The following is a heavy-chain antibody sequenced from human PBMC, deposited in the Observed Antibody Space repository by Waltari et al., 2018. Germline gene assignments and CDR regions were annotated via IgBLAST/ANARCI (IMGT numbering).Heavy chain of an antibody. CDR3: AKSGDNYVVYFDS. Sequence: EVRLLESGGGSVQPGGSLRLPGVRSAFTLCRYAMSWVRQAPGKGLEWVSGISDNSGSTYYADSVKGRFTISRDNFKNTLFLDLNSLRAEDTAAYYCAKSGDNYVVYFDSWGQGSLVSVSS. D-gene: IGHD1-1*01. CDR1: AFTLCRYA. CDR2: ISDNSGST. J-gene: IGHJ4*02. V-gene: IGHV3-23*01.